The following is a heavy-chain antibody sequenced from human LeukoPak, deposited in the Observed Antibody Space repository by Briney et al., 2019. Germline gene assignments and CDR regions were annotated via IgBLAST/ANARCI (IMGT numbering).Heavy chain of an antibody. V-gene: IGHV3-74*01. J-gene: IGHJ4*02. CDR3: VREGLGY. Sequence: GGSLRLSCAASGFSFSDYYMTWIRQAPGKGLVWVSRINIDGSSTSYADSVKGRFTISRDNAKNTLYLQMNSLRAEDTAIYYCVREGLGYWGQGTLVTVSS. CDR2: INIDGSST. CDR1: GFSFSDYY.